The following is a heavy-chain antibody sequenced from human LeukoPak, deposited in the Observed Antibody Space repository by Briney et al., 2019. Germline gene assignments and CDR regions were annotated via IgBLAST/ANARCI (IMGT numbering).Heavy chain of an antibody. D-gene: IGHD6-25*01. J-gene: IGHJ5*02. CDR1: GGSISSYY. CDR3: ARLSAGAANWFDP. Sequence: SSETLSLTCTVSGGSISSYYWSWIRQPPGKGLEWIGYIYYSGSTNYNPSLKSRVTISVDTSRNQFSLKLSSVTAADTAVYYCARLSAGAANWFDPWGQGTLVTVSS. CDR2: IYYSGST. V-gene: IGHV4-59*01.